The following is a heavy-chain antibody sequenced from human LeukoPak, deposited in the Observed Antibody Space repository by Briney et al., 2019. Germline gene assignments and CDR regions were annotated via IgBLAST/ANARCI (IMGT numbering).Heavy chain of an antibody. CDR2: INPNSGGT. CDR1: GYTFTGCY. J-gene: IGHJ4*02. Sequence: ASVKVSCKASGYTFTGCYMHWVRQAPGQGLEWMGWINPNSGGTNYAQKFQGRVTMTRDTSISTAYMELSRLRSDDTAVYYCARDRFRVVPAAIPDYWGQGTLVTVSS. D-gene: IGHD2-2*02. CDR3: ARDRFRVVPAAIPDY. V-gene: IGHV1-2*02.